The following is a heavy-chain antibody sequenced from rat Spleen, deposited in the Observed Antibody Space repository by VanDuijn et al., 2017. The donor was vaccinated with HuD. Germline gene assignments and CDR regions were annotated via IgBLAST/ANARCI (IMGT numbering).Heavy chain of an antibody. CDR3: ARGGELDWFAY. D-gene: IGHD5-1*01. Sequence: QVQLKESGPGLVQPSQTLSLTCTVSGFSLTSYHVSWVRQAPGKGLEWMGVIWTTGNTVYNSLLTSRLTITRDTSKSQVFLKMNSLQTEDTATYYCARGGELDWFAYWGQGTLVTVSS. CDR1: GFSLTSYH. V-gene: IGHV2-43*01. CDR2: IWTTGNT. J-gene: IGHJ3*01.